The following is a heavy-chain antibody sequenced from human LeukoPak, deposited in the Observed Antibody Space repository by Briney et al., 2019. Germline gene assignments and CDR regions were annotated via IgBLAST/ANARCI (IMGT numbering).Heavy chain of an antibody. Sequence: GTSLRLSCAASGFTVSNYWMSWVRQAPGKGLVWISRISGDGRTISYADSVKGRFTISRDNAKNTVSLQMNSLRGEDTAVYYCGREDRIVLGNDALDIWGQGTMVTVSS. D-gene: IGHD2-8*01. CDR3: GREDRIVLGNDALDI. J-gene: IGHJ3*02. V-gene: IGHV3-74*01. CDR2: ISGDGRTI. CDR1: GFTVSNYW.